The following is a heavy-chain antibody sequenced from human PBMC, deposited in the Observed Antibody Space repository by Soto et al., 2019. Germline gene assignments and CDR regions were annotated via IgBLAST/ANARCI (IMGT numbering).Heavy chain of an antibody. CDR1: GYTFTSYG. V-gene: IGHV1-18*01. D-gene: IGHD1-1*01. CDR2: ISAHNGNT. CDR3: ARGRYGDY. J-gene: IGHJ4*02. Sequence: QVHLVQSGAEGKKPGASVKVSCKASGYTFTSYGITWVRQAPGQGLEWRGWISAHNGNTDYAQKLQGRVIVTRDTSTRTAYMELRSLISDDTDVYYCARGRYGDYWGQGALVTVSS.